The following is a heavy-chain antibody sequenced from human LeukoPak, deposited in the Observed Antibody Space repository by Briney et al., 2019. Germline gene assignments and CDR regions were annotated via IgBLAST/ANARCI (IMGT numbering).Heavy chain of an antibody. D-gene: IGHD2-15*01. J-gene: IGHJ4*02. CDR3: ASVDCSGGSCYSSIPFDY. Sequence: GSSVKVSCKASGGTFSSYAISWVRQAPGQGLEWMGGIIPIFGTANYAQKFQGRVTITADESTSTAYMELSSLRSEDTAVYYCASVDCSGGSCYSSIPFDYWGQGTLVTVSS. CDR1: GGTFSSYA. CDR2: IIPIFGTA. V-gene: IGHV1-69*01.